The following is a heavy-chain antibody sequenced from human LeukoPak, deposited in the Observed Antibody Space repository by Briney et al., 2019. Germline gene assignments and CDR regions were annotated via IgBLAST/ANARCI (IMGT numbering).Heavy chain of an antibody. CDR3: ASGKSSWVNFDY. CDR1: GGSINTLSYY. J-gene: IGHJ4*02. V-gene: IGHV4-61*01. CDR2: VYYSGST. Sequence: PSETLSLTCSVSGGSINTLSYYWGWVRQPPGKGLEWIGYVYYSGSTNYNPSPKSQVTISVDTSKNQFSLKVSSVTAADTAVYYCASGKSSWVNFDYWGQGTLVTVSS. D-gene: IGHD6-6*01.